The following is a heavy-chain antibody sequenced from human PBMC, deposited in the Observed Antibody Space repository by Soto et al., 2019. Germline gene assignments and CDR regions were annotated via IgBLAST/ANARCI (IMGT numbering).Heavy chain of an antibody. CDR3: AWAYCGGDCYTNWFDP. Sequence: SXKVSFKATVYTXSSYGIRLVRQAPGPGLEWMGWISAYNCNTNYAQKLQGIVTMTTETSTSTAYMELRSLRSDDTAVYYCAWAYCGGDCYTNWFDPWGQGTLGTVSS. D-gene: IGHD2-21*02. CDR2: ISAYNCNT. J-gene: IGHJ5*02. V-gene: IGHV1-18*04. CDR1: VYTXSSYG.